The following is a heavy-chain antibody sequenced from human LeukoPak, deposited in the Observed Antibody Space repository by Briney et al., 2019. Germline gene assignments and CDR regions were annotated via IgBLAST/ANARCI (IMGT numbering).Heavy chain of an antibody. J-gene: IGHJ4*02. CDR1: GFTVSSNC. CDR2: LYSGGNT. CDR3: AKCYGDYVRYLDY. V-gene: IGHV3-53*01. D-gene: IGHD4-17*01. Sequence: GGSLRLSCAASGFTVSSNCMSWVRQAPGKGLQSASVLYSGGNTYYADSVKGRFTFSRDNSKNTLYLQMNSLRAEDTAMYYCAKCYGDYVRYLDYWGQGTLVTGSS.